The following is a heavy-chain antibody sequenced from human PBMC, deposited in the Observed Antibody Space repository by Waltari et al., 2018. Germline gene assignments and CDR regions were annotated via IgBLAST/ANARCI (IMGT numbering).Heavy chain of an antibody. CDR3: AKGNVWGLSGYSDY. CDR1: GFTFSSYA. V-gene: IGHV3-23*04. J-gene: IGHJ4*02. D-gene: IGHD3-9*01. Sequence: EVQLVDSGGGLVQPGGSLRLSSAASGFTFSSYAVGWVRQAPGKGLEWVSAISGSGGSTYYADSVKGRFTISRDNSKNTLYLQMNSLRAEDTAVYYCAKGNVWGLSGYSDYWGQGTLVTVSS. CDR2: ISGSGGST.